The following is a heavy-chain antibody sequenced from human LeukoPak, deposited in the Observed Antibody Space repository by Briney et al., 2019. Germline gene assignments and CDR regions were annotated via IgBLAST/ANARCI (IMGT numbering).Heavy chain of an antibody. D-gene: IGHD6-13*01. V-gene: IGHV4-59*01. CDR2: SSYSGSS. J-gene: IGHJ4*02. CDR1: GSSISSYY. CDR3: ARSDTHHIHSSSWHFDY. Sequence: PSETLSLTCTVSGSSISSYYWSWIRQVPGKGLEWIGYSSYSGSSNYNPSLKSRVTISVDTSKTQFSLYLNSVTAADTAVYYCARSDTHHIHSSSWHFDYWGQGTLVTVSS.